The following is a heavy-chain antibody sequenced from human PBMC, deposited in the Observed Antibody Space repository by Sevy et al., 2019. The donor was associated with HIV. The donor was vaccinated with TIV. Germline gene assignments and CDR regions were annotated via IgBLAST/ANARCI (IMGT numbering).Heavy chain of an antibody. Sequence: GGSLRLSCEASGFSFSSYWMSWVRQAPGKGLEWVANIKEDGSMIYYVDSVKGRFTISRDNAKNSVYLQMTCLRAEDAALYYCVRAIGAAGSYWGQGTLVTVSS. CDR2: IKEDGSMI. CDR3: VRAIGAAGSY. D-gene: IGHD6-13*01. J-gene: IGHJ4*02. V-gene: IGHV3-7*01. CDR1: GFSFSSYW.